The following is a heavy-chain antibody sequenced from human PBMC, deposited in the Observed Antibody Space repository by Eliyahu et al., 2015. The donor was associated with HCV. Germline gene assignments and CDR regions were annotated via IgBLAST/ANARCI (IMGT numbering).Heavy chain of an antibody. CDR2: SFTVGST. V-gene: IGHV4-59*01. J-gene: IGHJ4*02. D-gene: IGHD2/OR15-2a*01. CDR3: ARGKNSPLDY. CDR1: GGSISSSY. Sequence: QVQLQESGPGLVKPSETLSLTCTVSGGSISSSYWSWDSAAPREGTGVVWVISFTVGSTNYNPLKSRVTISADTSKNQCSLKLSSVTAADTAVYYCARGKNSPLDYWGQGTLVTVSS.